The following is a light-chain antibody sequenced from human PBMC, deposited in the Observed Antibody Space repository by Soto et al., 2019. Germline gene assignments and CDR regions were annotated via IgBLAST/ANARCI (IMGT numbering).Light chain of an antibody. V-gene: IGKV1-39*01. Sequence: DIQMTQSPSTLSASVGDRVTISCRASPSISSWLAWYQQKPGKAPKLLIYATSSLQSGVPSRFSGSRSGTDFTLTISSLQPEDFATYYCQQSYSTLVTFGQGTKVDIK. J-gene: IGKJ1*01. CDR1: PSISSW. CDR2: ATS. CDR3: QQSYSTLVT.